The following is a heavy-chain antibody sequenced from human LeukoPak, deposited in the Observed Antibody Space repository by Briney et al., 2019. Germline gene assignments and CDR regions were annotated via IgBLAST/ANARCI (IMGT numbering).Heavy chain of an antibody. J-gene: IGHJ3*02. Sequence: ASVKVSCKASGYTFTSYDINWVRQATGQGLEWMGWMNPNSGHTGCAQKFQGRVTMTRNTSTTTAYMELSSLRSEDTAVYYCARGYYYDSSGYYYSANAFDIWGQGTMVTVSS. V-gene: IGHV1-8*01. CDR2: MNPNSGHT. D-gene: IGHD3-22*01. CDR3: ARGYYYDSSGYYYSANAFDI. CDR1: GYTFTSYD.